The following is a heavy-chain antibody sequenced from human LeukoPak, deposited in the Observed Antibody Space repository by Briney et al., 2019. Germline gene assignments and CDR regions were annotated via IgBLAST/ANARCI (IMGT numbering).Heavy chain of an antibody. CDR2: INHSGST. J-gene: IGHJ3*01. Sequence: SETLSLTCAVYGGSFSGYYWSWIRQPPGKGLEWIGEINHSGSTNYNPSLKSRVTISVDTSKNQFSLKLSSVTAADTAVYYCAGRTHPPPYWGQGTMVTVSS. D-gene: IGHD1-14*01. CDR3: AGRTHPPPY. CDR1: GGSFSGYY. V-gene: IGHV4-34*01.